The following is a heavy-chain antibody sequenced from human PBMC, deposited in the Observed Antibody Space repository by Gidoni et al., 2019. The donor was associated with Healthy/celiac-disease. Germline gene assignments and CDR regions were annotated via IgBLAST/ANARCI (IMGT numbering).Heavy chain of an antibody. CDR1: GFTFSSYG. CDR3: ARDWGRYCSGGSCWNWFDP. J-gene: IGHJ5*02. V-gene: IGHV3-33*01. Sequence: QVQLVESGGGVVQPGRSLRLSCAASGFTFSSYGMHWVRQAPGKGLEWVAVIWYDGSNKYYADSVKGRFTISRDNSKNTLYLQMNSLRAEDTAVYYCARDWGRYCSGGSCWNWFDPWGQGTLVTVSS. CDR2: IWYDGSNK. D-gene: IGHD2-15*01.